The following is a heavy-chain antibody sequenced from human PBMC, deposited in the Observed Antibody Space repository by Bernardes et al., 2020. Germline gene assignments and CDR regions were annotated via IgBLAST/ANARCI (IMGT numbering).Heavy chain of an antibody. V-gene: IGHV4-39*01. CDR2: IYYSGST. J-gene: IGHJ3*02. CDR3: ARPSYYDYIWGSYRPKNDDAFDI. D-gene: IGHD3-16*02. CDR1: GGSISSSSYY. Sequence: SETLSLTCTVSGGSISSSSYYWGWIRQPPGKGLEWIGSIYYSGSTYYNPSLKSRVTISVDTSKNQFSLKLSSVTAADTAVYYCARPSYYDYIWGSYRPKNDDAFDIWGQGTMVTVSS.